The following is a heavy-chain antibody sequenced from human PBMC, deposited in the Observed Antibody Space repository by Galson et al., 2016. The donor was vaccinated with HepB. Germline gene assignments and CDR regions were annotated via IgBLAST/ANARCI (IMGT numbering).Heavy chain of an antibody. Sequence: SVKVSCKASGYTFSSYGISWVRQAPGQGLEWMGWISVYNGNTKYVQKFQSKVTMTTDTSTSTAYMELRSLRSDDTAVYYCATGGDSNTWKNWFDPWGQGTLVTVSS. V-gene: IGHV1-18*01. CDR3: ATGGDSNTWKNWFDP. D-gene: IGHD6-13*01. J-gene: IGHJ5*02. CDR1: GYTFSSYG. CDR2: ISVYNGNT.